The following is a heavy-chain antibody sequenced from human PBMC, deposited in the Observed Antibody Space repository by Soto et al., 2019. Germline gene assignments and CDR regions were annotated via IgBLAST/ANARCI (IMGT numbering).Heavy chain of an antibody. CDR3: ARASGSSYWFDP. Sequence: QVQLVQSGAEVRKPGASVKVSCKASGYTFTSYGISWVRQAPGQGLVWMGWISAYNGNRNYAQKLKGRVNITTDTSTSTAYMELRSLRSDDTAVYYCARASGSSYWFDPWGQGTLVTVSS. V-gene: IGHV1-18*01. CDR1: GYTFTSYG. J-gene: IGHJ5*02. D-gene: IGHD1-26*01. CDR2: ISAYNGNR.